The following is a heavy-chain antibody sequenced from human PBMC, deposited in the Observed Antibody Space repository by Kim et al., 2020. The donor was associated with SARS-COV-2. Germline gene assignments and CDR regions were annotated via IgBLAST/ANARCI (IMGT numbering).Heavy chain of an antibody. V-gene: IGHV4-34*01. J-gene: IGHJ6*02. Sequence: PSLKSRVTRSVDTSENQFSLKLSCVPAADTAVYYCARVRSIRGYYDGMDVWGQGTTVTVSS. D-gene: IGHD3-3*02. CDR3: ARVRSIRGYYDGMDV.